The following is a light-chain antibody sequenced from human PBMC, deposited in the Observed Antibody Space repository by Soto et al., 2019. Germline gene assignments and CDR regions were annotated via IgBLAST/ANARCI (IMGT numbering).Light chain of an antibody. J-gene: IGKJ1*01. CDR1: QSVSSN. V-gene: IGKV3-15*01. CDR2: GAS. Sequence: EIVRTQSPATLSVSPGERATLSCRASQSVSSNLAWYQQKPGQAPRLLIYGASTRATGIPARFSGSGSGTAFTLTISSLQSEDFAVYYCQQYNNWPLAFGQGTKVDIK. CDR3: QQYNNWPLA.